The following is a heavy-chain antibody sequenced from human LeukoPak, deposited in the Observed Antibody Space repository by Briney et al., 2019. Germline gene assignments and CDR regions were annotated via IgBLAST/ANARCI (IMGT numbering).Heavy chain of an antibody. V-gene: IGHV3-11*01. CDR1: GFTFSDYY. CDR3: AKDKAAVAGTSFDY. CDR2: ISSSGSTI. D-gene: IGHD6-19*01. J-gene: IGHJ4*02. Sequence: GGSLRLSCAASGFTFSDYYMSWIRQAPGKGLEWVSYISSSGSTIYYADSVKGRFTISRDNAKNSLYLQMNSLRAEDTALYYCAKDKAAVAGTSFDYWGQGTLVTVSS.